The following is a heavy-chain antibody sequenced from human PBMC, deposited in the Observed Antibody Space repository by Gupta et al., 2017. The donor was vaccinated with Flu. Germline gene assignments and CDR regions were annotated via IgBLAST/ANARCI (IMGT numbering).Heavy chain of an antibody. D-gene: IGHD4-17*01. CDR3: ARDYGDNYYFDY. CDR2: IIPIFGTA. V-gene: IGHV1-69*01. CDR1: FSSYA. Sequence: FSSYAISWVRQAPGQGLEWMGGIIPIFGTANYAQKFQGRVTITADESTSTAYMELSSLRSEDTAVYYCARDYGDNYYFDYWGQGTLVTVSS. J-gene: IGHJ4*02.